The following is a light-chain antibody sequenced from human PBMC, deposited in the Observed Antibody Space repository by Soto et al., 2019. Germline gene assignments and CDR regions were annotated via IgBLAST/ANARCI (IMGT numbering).Light chain of an antibody. V-gene: IGKV1-9*01. Sequence: IQLTQSPSSLSPSVGDTVTITCRASQAIGSYFAWYQQRPGTAPKLLIYSASTLHSGVPSRFSGSGSGTDFTLTISSLQPEDFATYYCQQVDSYPRTFGPGTTVDI. CDR3: QQVDSYPRT. CDR1: QAIGSY. CDR2: SAS. J-gene: IGKJ3*01.